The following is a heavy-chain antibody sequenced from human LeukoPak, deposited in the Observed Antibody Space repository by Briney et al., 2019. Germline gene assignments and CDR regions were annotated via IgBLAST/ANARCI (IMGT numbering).Heavy chain of an antibody. CDR1: GFTFSTYA. D-gene: IGHD3-10*01. V-gene: IGHV3-23*01. CDR2: ISDSGGST. J-gene: IGHJ4*02. CDR3: ARDVYYGSGSPRLDY. Sequence: QSGGSLRLSCAASGFTFSTYAMSWVRQSPGKGLEWVSAISDSGGSTYYADSVKGRFTISRDNAKNSLYLQMNSLRAEDTAVYYCARDVYYGSGSPRLDYWGQGTLVTVSS.